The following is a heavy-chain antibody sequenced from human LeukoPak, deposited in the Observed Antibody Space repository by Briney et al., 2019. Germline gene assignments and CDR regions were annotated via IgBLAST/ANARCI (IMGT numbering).Heavy chain of an antibody. CDR1: GYSFTSYW. V-gene: IGHV5-51*01. CDR2: IYPGDSDT. CDR3: ARRFHDFWSGPLNYFDY. J-gene: IGHJ4*02. Sequence: GESLKISCKGSGYSFTSYWIGWVRQMPGKGLEWMGIIYPGDSDTRYSPSFQGQVTISADKSISNAYLQWSSLKASDTAMYYCARRFHDFWSGPLNYFDYWGQGTLVTVSS. D-gene: IGHD3-3*01.